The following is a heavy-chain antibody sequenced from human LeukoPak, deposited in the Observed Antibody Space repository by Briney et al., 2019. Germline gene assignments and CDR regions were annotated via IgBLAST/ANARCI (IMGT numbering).Heavy chain of an antibody. V-gene: IGHV3-23*01. D-gene: IGHD2-2*01. J-gene: IGHJ4*02. CDR2: ISGSGYWT. CDR3: AAIYCGATNCYAFDY. CDR1: GLTFSSYA. Sequence: GGSLRLSCAASGLTFSSYAMSWVRQAPGKGLEWVSAISGSGYWTYYADSVKGRFTISSDKSKNTLYLQMNSLRAEDTAVYYCAAIYCGATNCYAFDYWGQGTLVAVSS.